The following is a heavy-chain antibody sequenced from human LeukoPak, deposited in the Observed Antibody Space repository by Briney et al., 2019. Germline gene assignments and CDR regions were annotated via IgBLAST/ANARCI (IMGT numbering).Heavy chain of an antibody. V-gene: IGHV3-30*18. CDR3: AKDRRWREMATPLDY. J-gene: IGHJ4*02. CDR2: ISYDGSNK. D-gene: IGHD5-24*01. CDR1: GFTFSSYG. Sequence: GGSLRLSCAASGFTFSSYGMHWVRQAPGKGLEWVAVISYDGSNKYYADSVKGRFTISRDNSKNTLYLQMNSLRAEATAVYYCAKDRRWREMATPLDYWGQGTLVTVSS.